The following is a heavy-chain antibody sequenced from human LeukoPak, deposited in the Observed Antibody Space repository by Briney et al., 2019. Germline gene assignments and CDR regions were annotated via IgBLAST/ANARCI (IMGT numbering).Heavy chain of an antibody. CDR2: ISYDGSNK. J-gene: IGHJ4*02. V-gene: IGHV3-30*04. D-gene: IGHD4-17*01. CDR1: GFTFNIYT. Sequence: GGSLRLSCAASGFTFNIYTMQWVRQAPGKGLEWVAVISYDGSNKYYADSVKGRFTISRDNSKNTLYLQMNSLRAEDTAVYYCARELGDDYAYWGQGTLVTVSS. CDR3: ARELGDDYAY.